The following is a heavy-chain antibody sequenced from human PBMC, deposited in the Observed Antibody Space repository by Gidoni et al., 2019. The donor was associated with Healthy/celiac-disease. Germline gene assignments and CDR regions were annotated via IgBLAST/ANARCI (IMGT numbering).Heavy chain of an antibody. CDR1: GGSFSGYS. CDR3: ARARARYCSGGSCYLRDDYYYYMDV. CDR2: INHSGST. J-gene: IGHJ6*03. D-gene: IGHD2-15*01. V-gene: IGHV4-34*01. Sequence: QVQLQQWGAGLLKPSETLSLPCAVYGGSFSGYSWSWIRQPPGTGLEWIGEINHSGSTNYNPSLKSRVTISVDTSKNQFSLKLSSVTAADTAVYYCARARARYCSGGSCYLRDDYYYYMDVWGKGTTVTVSS.